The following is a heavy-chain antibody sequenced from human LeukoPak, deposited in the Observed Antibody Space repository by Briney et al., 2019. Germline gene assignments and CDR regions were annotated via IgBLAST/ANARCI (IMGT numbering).Heavy chain of an antibody. CDR3: EGLGTSYYYYYMDV. D-gene: IGHD1-7*01. Sequence: PGGSLRLSCAASGFTFSSYAMSWVRQAPGKGLEWVSAISGSGGSTYYADSVKGRFTISRDNSKNTLYLQMNSLRAEDTAVYYCEGLGTSYYYYYMDVWGKGTTVTVSS. CDR1: GFTFSSYA. CDR2: ISGSGGST. V-gene: IGHV3-23*01. J-gene: IGHJ6*03.